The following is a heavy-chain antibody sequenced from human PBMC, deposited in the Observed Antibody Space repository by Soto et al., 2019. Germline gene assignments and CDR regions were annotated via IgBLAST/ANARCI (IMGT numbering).Heavy chain of an antibody. CDR3: ARLPKGSLVTA. CDR2: ISSNSDTT. CDR1: GFSFSDHS. Sequence: GSLRLSCVASGFSFSDHSMNWVRQAPGKGLQWISYISSNSDTTYYADSVKGRFTVSRDNAKNALFLQMNSLRDDDTATYYCARLPKGSLVTAWGQGARVTVSS. D-gene: IGHD2-21*02. J-gene: IGHJ4*02. V-gene: IGHV3-48*02.